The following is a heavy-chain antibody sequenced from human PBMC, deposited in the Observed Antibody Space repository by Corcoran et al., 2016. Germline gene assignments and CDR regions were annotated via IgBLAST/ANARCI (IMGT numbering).Heavy chain of an antibody. D-gene: IGHD3-22*01. Sequence: QVQLVQSGAEVKRPGASVKVACKASGYTFTGYYMHWVRQAPGQGLEWMGWINPNNGGTNYAQKFQGRVTMTRDTSISTAHMELSRLKSDDTAVYYCARDQLPPHYYDSSAYYSAGDYWGQGTLVTVSS. CDR1: GYTFTGYY. CDR3: ARDQLPPHYYDSSAYYSAGDY. V-gene: IGHV1-2*02. CDR2: INPNNGGT. J-gene: IGHJ4*02.